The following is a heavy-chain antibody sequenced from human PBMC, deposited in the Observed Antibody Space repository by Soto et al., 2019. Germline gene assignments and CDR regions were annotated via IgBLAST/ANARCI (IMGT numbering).Heavy chain of an antibody. CDR1: GGSISSSNW. CDR3: ARDPRIPSYYYYYYGMDV. CDR2: IYHSGST. V-gene: IGHV4-4*02. Sequence: QVQLQESGPGLVKPSGTLSLTCAVSGGSISSSNWWSWVRQPPGKGLEWIGEIYHSGSTNYNPSLKSRGTISVDKSKNQFSLKLSSVTAADTAVYYCARDPRIPSYYYYYYGMDVWGQGTTVTVSS. J-gene: IGHJ6*02.